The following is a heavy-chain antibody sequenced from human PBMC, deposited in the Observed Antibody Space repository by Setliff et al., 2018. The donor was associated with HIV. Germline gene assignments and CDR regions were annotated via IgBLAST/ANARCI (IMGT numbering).Heavy chain of an antibody. Sequence: ASVKVSCKASGYTFTTYDITWVRQAPGQGLEWLGWISHYNGHTNFAQKFQGRVTMTTDTATSTAYMEVRSLRSDDTAVYYCARTDHGGNSGGNYFDYWGQGSLVTVSS. D-gene: IGHD2-21*02. J-gene: IGHJ4*02. CDR2: ISHYNGHT. CDR1: GYTFTTYD. CDR3: ARTDHGGNSGGNYFDY. V-gene: IGHV1-18*01.